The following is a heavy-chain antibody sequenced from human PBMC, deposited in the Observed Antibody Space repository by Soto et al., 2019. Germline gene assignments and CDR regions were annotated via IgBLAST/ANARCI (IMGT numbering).Heavy chain of an antibody. CDR1: GYTFTGYY. Sequence: ASVKVSCKASGYTFTGYYMHWVRQAPGQGLEWMGWINPNSGGTNYAQKFQGRVTMNRDTSSSTAYMELSRLRSDDTAVYYCARGGTRFHDFWRGYHNYWGQGTLVTVSS. J-gene: IGHJ4*02. V-gene: IGHV1-2*02. CDR3: ARGGTRFHDFWRGYHNY. D-gene: IGHD3-3*01. CDR2: INPNSGGT.